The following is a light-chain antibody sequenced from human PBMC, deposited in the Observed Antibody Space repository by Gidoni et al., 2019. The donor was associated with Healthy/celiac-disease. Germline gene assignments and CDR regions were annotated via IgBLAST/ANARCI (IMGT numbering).Light chain of an antibody. J-gene: IGLJ2*01. Sequence: SYELTQPPSVSVSPGQTARITCSGDALPKQYADWYQQKPGQAPVLVIDKDSERPSGIPERFSGSSSGTTVTLTISGGQAEDEADYYCQSADSSGTVVFGGGTKLTVL. CDR3: QSADSSGTVV. V-gene: IGLV3-25*03. CDR2: KDS. CDR1: ALPKQY.